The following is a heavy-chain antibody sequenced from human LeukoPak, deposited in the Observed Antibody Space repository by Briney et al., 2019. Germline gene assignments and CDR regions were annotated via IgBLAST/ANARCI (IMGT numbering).Heavy chain of an antibody. CDR1: GFTFSSYS. D-gene: IGHD3-22*01. CDR3: ARYYDSSGYYDY. CDR2: ISSSSSYI. J-gene: IGHJ4*02. V-gene: IGHV3-21*01. Sequence: GGSLRLSCAASGFTFSSYSMNWVRQAPGKGLEWVSSISSSSSYIYYADSVKGRFTISRDNAKNSLYLQMNSLRAEDTAVYYCARYYDSSGYYDYWGQGTLVTVSS.